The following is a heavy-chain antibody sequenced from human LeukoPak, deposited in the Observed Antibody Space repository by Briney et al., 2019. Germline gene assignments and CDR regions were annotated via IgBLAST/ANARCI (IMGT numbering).Heavy chain of an antibody. V-gene: IGHV3-23*01. CDR3: AKFLGDYLGFLDY. D-gene: IGHD4-17*01. CDR1: GFTFSSYA. J-gene: IGHJ4*02. CDR2: ISGSGGST. Sequence: GGSPRLSCAASGFTFSSYAMTWVRQAPGKGLEWVSAISGSGGSTYYADSVKGRFTIPRDNSKNTLYLQINSLRAEDTAVYYCAKFLGDYLGFLDYWGQGTLVTVSS.